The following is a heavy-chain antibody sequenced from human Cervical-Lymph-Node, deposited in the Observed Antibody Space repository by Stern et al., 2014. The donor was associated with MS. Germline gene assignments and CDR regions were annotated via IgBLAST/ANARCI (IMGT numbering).Heavy chain of an antibody. V-gene: IGHV3-23*04. D-gene: IGHD2/OR15-2a*01. J-gene: IGHJ4*02. CDR3: AKASRTSMFDY. Sequence: EVQLVESGGNLVQPGGSLRLSCAASGFTFSSHGMSWVRQAPGKGLEWISTISNSGDGTYYGDSVTGRFNISRDNSKNTVFLQMNSLRVEDTALYYCAKASRTSMFDYWGQGTLVTVSS. CDR1: GFTFSSHG. CDR2: ISNSGDGT.